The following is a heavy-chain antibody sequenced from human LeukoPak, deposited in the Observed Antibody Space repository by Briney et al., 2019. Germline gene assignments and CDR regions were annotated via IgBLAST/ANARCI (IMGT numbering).Heavy chain of an antibody. V-gene: IGHV7-4-1*02. Sequence: ASVKVSCKASGYTFSSYAMNWVRQAPGQGLEWMGWINTNTGNPTYAQGFTGRFVFSLSSTVNTAYLQISSLKAEDTAVYYCARKVAPGVLDGFDLWGQGTMVTLSS. CDR3: ARKVAPGVLDGFDL. CDR2: INTNTGNP. CDR1: GYTFSSYA. D-gene: IGHD2-15*01. J-gene: IGHJ3*01.